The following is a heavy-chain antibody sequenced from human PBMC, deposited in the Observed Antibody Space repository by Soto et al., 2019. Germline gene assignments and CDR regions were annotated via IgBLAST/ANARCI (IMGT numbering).Heavy chain of an antibody. CDR1: GFTVSSNY. Sequence: PGGSLRLSCAASGFTVSSNYMSWVRQAPGKGLEWLSVIYSGGSTYYADSVKGRFTISRDNSKNTLYLQMNSLRAEDTAVYYCARENSSYGMDVWGQGTTVTVSS. V-gene: IGHV3-53*01. D-gene: IGHD3-22*01. J-gene: IGHJ6*02. CDR2: IYSGGST. CDR3: ARENSSYGMDV.